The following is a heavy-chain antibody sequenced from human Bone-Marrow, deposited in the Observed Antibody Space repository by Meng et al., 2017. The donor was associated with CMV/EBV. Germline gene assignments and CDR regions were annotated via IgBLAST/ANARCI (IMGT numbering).Heavy chain of an antibody. CDR1: GYTFTGYY. Sequence: QVQLVQAGAEVKKPGASVKVSCKASGYTFTGYYMHWVRQAPGQGLEWMGWSNANSGRTNYAQNVQGRVTITRETSISSAYMELRRLRSADTAAYYGARFEVAKSINNGFDPWGKETLVTVSS. D-gene: IGHD5-24*01. J-gene: IGHJ5*02. V-gene: IGHV1-2*02. CDR2: SNANSGRT. CDR3: ARFEVAKSINNGFDP.